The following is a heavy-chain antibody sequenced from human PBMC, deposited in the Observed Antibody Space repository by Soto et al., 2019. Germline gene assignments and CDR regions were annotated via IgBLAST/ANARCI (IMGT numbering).Heavy chain of an antibody. CDR2: ILSDGNNK. CDR3: AKGRGYYWAIDS. J-gene: IGHJ4*02. V-gene: IGHV3-30*18. Sequence: QVQLVESGGGVVQPGRSLRLSCAASGFTFSSYGMHWLRQAQGKGLEWVAVILSDGNNKFYADSVKGRFTISRDNSKNTLYLQMDSLRVEDTAVYYCAKGRGYYWAIDSWGQGTLVIVSS. D-gene: IGHD6-25*01. CDR1: GFTFSSYG.